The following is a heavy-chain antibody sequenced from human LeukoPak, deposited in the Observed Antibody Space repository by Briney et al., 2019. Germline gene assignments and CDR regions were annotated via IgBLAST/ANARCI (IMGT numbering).Heavy chain of an antibody. D-gene: IGHD2-2*01. J-gene: IGHJ4*02. V-gene: IGHV1-18*01. CDR2: ISAYNGNT. CDR3: ARVRDGADIVVVPAAMPDY. Sequence: ASVKVSCKASGYTFTSYGISWVRQAPGQGLEWMGWISAYNGNTNYAQKLQGRVTMTIDTSTSTAYMELRSLRSDDTAVYYCARVRDGADIVVVPAAMPDYWGQGTLVTVSS. CDR1: GYTFTSYG.